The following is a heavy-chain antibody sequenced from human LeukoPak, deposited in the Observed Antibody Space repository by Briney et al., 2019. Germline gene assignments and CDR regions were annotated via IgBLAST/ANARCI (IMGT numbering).Heavy chain of an antibody. CDR3: ARTTEDCSSTSCYQYWFDP. Sequence: PSETLSLTCAVYSGSFSNYYWSWIRQPPGKGLEWIGEINQSGSTNYNPSLKSRVTISVDTSKNHFSLKVRSATAADTAVYYCARTTEDCSSTSCYQYWFDPWGQGTLVTVSS. CDR2: INQSGST. CDR1: SGSFSNYY. V-gene: IGHV4-34*01. J-gene: IGHJ5*02. D-gene: IGHD2-2*01.